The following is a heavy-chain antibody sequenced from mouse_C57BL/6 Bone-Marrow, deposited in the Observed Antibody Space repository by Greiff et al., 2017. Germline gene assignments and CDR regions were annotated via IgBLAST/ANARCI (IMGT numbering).Heavy chain of an antibody. CDR2: IYPRSGNT. V-gene: IGHV1-81*01. Sequence: VQLQQSGAELARPGASVKLSCKASGYTFTSYGISWVKQRTGQGLEWIGEIYPRSGNTYYNEKFKGKATLTADKSSSTAYMELRSLTSEDSAVYFCARRGLGPRYFDYWGQGTTLTVSA. CDR1: GYTFTSYG. D-gene: IGHD4-1*01. CDR3: ARRGLGPRYFDY. J-gene: IGHJ2*01.